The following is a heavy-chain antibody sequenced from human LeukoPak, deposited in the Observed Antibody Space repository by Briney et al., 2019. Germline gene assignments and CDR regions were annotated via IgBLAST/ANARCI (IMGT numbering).Heavy chain of an antibody. V-gene: IGHV1-69*05. CDR1: GGTFSSYA. CDR3: ASSGGGDCYSCGYFDY. CDR2: IIPIFGTA. J-gene: IGHJ4*02. D-gene: IGHD2-21*02. Sequence: SVKVSCKASGGTFSSYAISWVRQAPGQGLERMGRIIPIFGTANYAQKFQGRVTITTDESTSTAYMELSSLRSEDTAVYYCASSGGGDCYSCGYFDYWGQGTLVTVSS.